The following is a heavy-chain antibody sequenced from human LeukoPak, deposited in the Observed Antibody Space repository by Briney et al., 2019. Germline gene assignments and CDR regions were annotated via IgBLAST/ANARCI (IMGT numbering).Heavy chain of an antibody. D-gene: IGHD6-6*01. J-gene: IGHJ4*02. Sequence: ASVKVSCKASGGTFSSYAISWVRQAPGQGLEWMGGIIPIFGTANYAQKFQGRVTITTDESTSTAYMELSSLRSEDTAVYYCATEYSSSSYFDYWGQGTLVTVSS. CDR2: IIPIFGTA. CDR1: GGTFSSYA. CDR3: ATEYSSSSYFDY. V-gene: IGHV1-69*05.